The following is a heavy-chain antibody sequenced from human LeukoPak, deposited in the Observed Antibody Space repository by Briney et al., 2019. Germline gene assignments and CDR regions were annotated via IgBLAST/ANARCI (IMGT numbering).Heavy chain of an antibody. D-gene: IGHD6-19*01. CDR2: IYSGGST. Sequence: GGSLRLSCAASGFTVSSNYMSWVRQAPGKGLEWVSVIYSGGSTYYADSVKGRFTISRDTSKNTVSLQMNSLRAEDTAVYYGAADTTTGGWYEFYYWGQGTPVTVSS. CDR1: GFTVSSNY. V-gene: IGHV3-53*01. J-gene: IGHJ4*02. CDR3: AADTTTGGWYEFYY.